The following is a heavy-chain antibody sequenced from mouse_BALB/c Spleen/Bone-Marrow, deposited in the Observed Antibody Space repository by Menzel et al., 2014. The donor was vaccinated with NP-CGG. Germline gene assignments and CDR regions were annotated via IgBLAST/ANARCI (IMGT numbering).Heavy chain of an antibody. J-gene: IGHJ2*01. CDR2: INPYYGST. V-gene: IGHV1-39*01. Sequence: VQLQQSGPELVKPGASVKISCEASGCSFTDYIMLWVKQSHGKSLEWIGNINPYYGSTSYNLKFKGKATLTVDKSSSTAYMQLNSLTSEDSAVYYCARSPNYGYYFDYWGQGTTLTVSS. CDR3: ARSPNYGYYFDY. D-gene: IGHD2-2*01. CDR1: GCSFTDYI.